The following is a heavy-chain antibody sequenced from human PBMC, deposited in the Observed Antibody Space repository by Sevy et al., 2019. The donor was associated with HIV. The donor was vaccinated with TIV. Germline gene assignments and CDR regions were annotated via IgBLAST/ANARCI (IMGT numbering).Heavy chain of an antibody. CDR2: INPNSGGT. J-gene: IGHJ1*01. D-gene: IGHD3-22*01. CDR1: GYTFTGYY. Sequence: ASVKVSCKASGYTFTGYYMHWVRQAPGQGLEWMGWINPNSGGTNYAQKFQGRVTMTRDTSISTAYMELSRLGSDDTAVYYCARDPTRSYYDSSGYYHGYFQHWGQGTLVTVSS. CDR3: ARDPTRSYYDSSGYYHGYFQH. V-gene: IGHV1-2*02.